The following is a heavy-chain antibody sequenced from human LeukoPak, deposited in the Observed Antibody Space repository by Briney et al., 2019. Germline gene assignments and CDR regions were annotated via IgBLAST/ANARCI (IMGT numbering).Heavy chain of an antibody. D-gene: IGHD3-22*01. Sequence: GGSLRLSCAASGFTFSSYSMNWVRQAPGKGLEWVSSISSSSSYIYYADSVKGRFTISRDNAKNSLYLQMNRLRAEDTAVYYCAREVYSSGSYDYWGQGTLVTVSS. CDR3: AREVYSSGSYDY. CDR2: ISSSSSYI. J-gene: IGHJ4*02. V-gene: IGHV3-21*01. CDR1: GFTFSSYS.